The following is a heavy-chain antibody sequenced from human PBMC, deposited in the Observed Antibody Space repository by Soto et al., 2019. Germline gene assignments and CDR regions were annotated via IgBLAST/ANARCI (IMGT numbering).Heavy chain of an antibody. V-gene: IGHV3-72*01. Sequence: EVQLVESGGGLVQPGGSLRLSCAASGFTFSDHYMDWVRQAPGKGLEWVGRIKNKANSYTTEYAASVKGRFTISRDNSRNSLDLQMNSLKTEDPAVYYCARVRLGVTTRVFNYWGQGTLVTVSS. CDR2: IKNKANSYTT. J-gene: IGHJ4*02. D-gene: IGHD3-16*01. CDR3: ARVRLGVTTRVFNY. CDR1: GFTFSDHY.